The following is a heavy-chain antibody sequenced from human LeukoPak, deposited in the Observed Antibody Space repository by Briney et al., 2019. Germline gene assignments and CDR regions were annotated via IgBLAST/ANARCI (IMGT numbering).Heavy chain of an antibody. CDR2: INHSGST. D-gene: IGHD6-19*01. CDR3: AGPGYSSGWYPFDY. Sequence: PSETLSLTCAVYGGSFSGYYWSWIRQPPGKGLEWIGEINHSGSTNYNPSLKSRVTISVDTSKNQFSLKLSSVTAADTAVYYCAGPGYSSGWYPFDYWGQGTLVTVSS. CDR1: GGSFSGYY. J-gene: IGHJ4*02. V-gene: IGHV4-34*01.